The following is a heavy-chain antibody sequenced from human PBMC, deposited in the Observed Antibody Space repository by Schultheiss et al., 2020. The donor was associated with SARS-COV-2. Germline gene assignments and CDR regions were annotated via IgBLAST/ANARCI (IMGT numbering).Heavy chain of an antibody. V-gene: IGHV3-30*03. D-gene: IGHD2-8*02. CDR2: ISYDGSNK. CDR3: ARNSWFRHYYYYYMDV. J-gene: IGHJ6*03. Sequence: GESLKISCAASGFTFSSYGMHWVRQAPGKGLEWVAVISYDGSNKYYADSVKGRFTISRDNSKNTLYLQMNSLRAEDTAVYYCARNSWFRHYYYYYMDVWGKGTTVTVSS. CDR1: GFTFSSYG.